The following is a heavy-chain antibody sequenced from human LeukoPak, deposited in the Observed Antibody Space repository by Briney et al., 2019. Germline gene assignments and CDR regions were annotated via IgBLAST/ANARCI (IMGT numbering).Heavy chain of an antibody. CDR1: GFTFSSYA. V-gene: IGHV3-23*01. CDR2: INDSGGST. Sequence: PGGSLRLSCAASGFTFSSYAMNWVRQLPGKGLEWLSYINDSGGSTYYADSVKGRFVISRDNSKNSLYLQISSLRAEDTAIYYCATYDYVWGRYRLAQSDYWGQGTLVTVSS. CDR3: ATYDYVWGRYRLAQSDY. J-gene: IGHJ4*02. D-gene: IGHD3-16*02.